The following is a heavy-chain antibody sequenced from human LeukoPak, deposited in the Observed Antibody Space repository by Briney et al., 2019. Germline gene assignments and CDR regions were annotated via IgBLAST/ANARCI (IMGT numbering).Heavy chain of an antibody. Sequence: ASVKVSCKASGGTFSSYAISWVRQAPGQGLEWMGGIIPIFGTANYAQKFQGRVTITTDESTSTAYMELSSLRSEDTGVYYCAREPNYYDSSGYSYPDAFDIWGRGTMVTVSS. J-gene: IGHJ3*02. CDR2: IIPIFGTA. CDR1: GGTFSSYA. V-gene: IGHV1-69*05. CDR3: AREPNYYDSSGYSYPDAFDI. D-gene: IGHD3-22*01.